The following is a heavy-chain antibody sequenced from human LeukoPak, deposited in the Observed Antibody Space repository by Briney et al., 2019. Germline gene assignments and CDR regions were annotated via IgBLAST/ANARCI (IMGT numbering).Heavy chain of an antibody. CDR1: GYTFTDYY. CDR3: ARGEGVSLVRGVRGWFDP. J-gene: IGHJ5*02. V-gene: IGHV1-2*02. CDR2: IKPNSGGT. D-gene: IGHD3-10*01. Sequence: ASVKVSCKASGYTFTDYYMHWVRQAPGQGLEWMGWIKPNSGGTNYAQKFQGRVTMTRDTSISTVYMELSRLRFDDTAVYYCARGEGVSLVRGVRGWFDPWGQGTLVTVSS.